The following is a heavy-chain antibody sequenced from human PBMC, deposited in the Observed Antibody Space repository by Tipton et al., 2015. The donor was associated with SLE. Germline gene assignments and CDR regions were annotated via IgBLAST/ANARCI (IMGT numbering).Heavy chain of an antibody. CDR1: GHSVTIYS. CDR3: ATLHSGYDYYYYGMDV. CDR2: VSNTGGT. V-gene: IGHV4-59*02. J-gene: IGHJ6*02. D-gene: IGHD5-12*01. Sequence: TLSLTCSVSGHSVTIYSWSWIRQTPLKGLEWIGYVSNTGGTNYNPSLKSRVTISVDTSKNQFSLKLSSVTAADTAVYYCATLHSGYDYYYYGMDVWGQGTTVTVSS.